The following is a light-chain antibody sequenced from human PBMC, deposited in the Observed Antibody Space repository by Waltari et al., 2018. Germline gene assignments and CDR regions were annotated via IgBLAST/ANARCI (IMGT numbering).Light chain of an antibody. CDR2: DVT. J-gene: IGLJ1*01. V-gene: IGLV2-14*03. CDR3: ASYGTGDTYI. CDR1: SSDIGGYNR. Sequence: QAGLTQSPSVSGSPGESVAISCTGTSSDIGGYNRVSLYQHRPGKVRRLLLYDVTKRPSGVSDRFSGSKSGDTASMTISGLQAEDEAEYYCASYGTGDTYIFGSGTRLTVL.